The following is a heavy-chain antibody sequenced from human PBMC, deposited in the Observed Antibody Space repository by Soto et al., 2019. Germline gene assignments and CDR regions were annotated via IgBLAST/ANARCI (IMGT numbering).Heavy chain of an antibody. Sequence: NPSETLSLTCAVYGGSFSGYYWSWIRQPPGKGLEWIGEINHSGSANYNPSLKSRVTISVDTSKNQFSLKLSSVTAADTAVYYCAGVAHYDILTGSTYYMDVWGKGTTVTVSS. D-gene: IGHD3-9*01. CDR2: INHSGSA. J-gene: IGHJ6*03. CDR1: GGSFSGYY. CDR3: AGVAHYDILTGSTYYMDV. V-gene: IGHV4-34*01.